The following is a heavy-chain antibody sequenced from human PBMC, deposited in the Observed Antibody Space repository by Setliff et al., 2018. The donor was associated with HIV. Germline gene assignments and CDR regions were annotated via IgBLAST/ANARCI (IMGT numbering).Heavy chain of an antibody. CDR1: GYTFSIYW. CDR2: LYPDDSDT. D-gene: IGHD3-22*01. CDR3: ARLVDTSGYYFDY. J-gene: IGHJ4*02. V-gene: IGHV5-51*01. Sequence: PGESLKISCQTSGYTFSIYWIGWVRQRPGKGLEWMAILYPDDSDTRYSPSFQGQVTVSADKSTGTAYLQWRSLKASDTAIYYCARLVDTSGYYFDYWGPGTLVTVS.